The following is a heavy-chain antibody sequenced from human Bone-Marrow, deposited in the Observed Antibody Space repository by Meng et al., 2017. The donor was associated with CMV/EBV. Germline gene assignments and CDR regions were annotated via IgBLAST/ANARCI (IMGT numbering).Heavy chain of an antibody. J-gene: IGHJ4*02. V-gene: IGHV3-23*01. CDR1: GFIFTNYA. CDR2: INAGGDRT. CDR3: ARDLDSSGRFDVDF. D-gene: IGHD6-19*01. Sequence: GESLKISCAASGFIFTNYAMSWVRQAPGKGLEWVSLINAGGDRTHYADSVKGRFTISRDDSKNTLFLQMNSLRVEDTALYYCARDLDSSGRFDVDFWGQGTLVTVSS.